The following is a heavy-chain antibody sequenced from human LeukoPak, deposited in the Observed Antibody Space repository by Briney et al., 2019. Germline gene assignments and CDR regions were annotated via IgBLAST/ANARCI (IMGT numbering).Heavy chain of an antibody. CDR1: GATFSSYA. J-gene: IGHJ4*02. Sequence: SVKVSCTASGATFSSYAISWVRHAPGQGLEWMGGIIPIFGTANYAQKFQGRVTITTDESTSTAYMELSSLRSEDTAVYYCAIFKGSPYYYDSSGYSFDYWGQGTLVTVSS. CDR3: AIFKGSPYYYDSSGYSFDY. D-gene: IGHD3-22*01. CDR2: IIPIFGTA. V-gene: IGHV1-69*05.